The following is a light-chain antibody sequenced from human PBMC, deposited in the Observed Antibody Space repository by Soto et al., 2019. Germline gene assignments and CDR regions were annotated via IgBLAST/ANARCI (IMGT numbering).Light chain of an antibody. CDR3: QQYNGYWT. J-gene: IGKJ1*01. CDR2: KAS. V-gene: IGKV1-5*03. Sequence: DIQMTQSPSTLSASVGDRVTITCRASQSISDLLAWYQHKPGKAPKLLIYKASVLKSGVPSRFSGSGSGTEYTLTISSLQPDDFASYYCQQYNGYWTFGQGTKVDI. CDR1: QSISDL.